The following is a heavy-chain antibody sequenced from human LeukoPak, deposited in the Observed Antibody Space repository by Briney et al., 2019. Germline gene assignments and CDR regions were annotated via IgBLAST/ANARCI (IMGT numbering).Heavy chain of an antibody. CDR2: INSDGSST. CDR1: GFTFSSYW. V-gene: IGHV3-74*01. J-gene: IGHJ6*02. Sequence: GGSQRLSCAASGFTFSSYWMHWVRQAPGKGLVWVSRINSDGSSTSYADSVKGRFTISRDNAKNTVYLQMNSLRTEDTAVYYCARGLPNYYGMDVWGQGTTVTVSS. CDR3: ARGLPNYYGMDV.